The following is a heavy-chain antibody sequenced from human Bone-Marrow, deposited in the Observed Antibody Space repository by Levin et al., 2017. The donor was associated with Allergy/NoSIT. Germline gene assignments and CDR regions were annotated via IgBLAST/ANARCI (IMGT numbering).Heavy chain of an antibody. J-gene: IGHJ2*01. Sequence: GGSLRLSCVVSGFNVGSFGLHWVRQAPGKGPEWVGVIRYDGTENYADSVKGRFIISRDISNNTLYLHMNSLRREDTAMYYCAKPTTFVWGRGTLVTVSA. D-gene: IGHD3-3*01. CDR1: GFNVGSFG. CDR2: IRYDGTE. CDR3: AKPTTFV. V-gene: IGHV3-30*18.